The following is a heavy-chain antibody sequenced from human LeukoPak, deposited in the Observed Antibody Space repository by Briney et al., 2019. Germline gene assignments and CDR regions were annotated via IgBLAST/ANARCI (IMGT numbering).Heavy chain of an antibody. V-gene: IGHV4-38-2*02. CDR2: FYHSGST. CDR3: AKSNGYGLVDT. Sequence: SETLSLTCTVSGYFIRSGFYWGWIRQPPGKGLEWIGSFYHSGSTYYNPSLESRVPISLDTSKDQLSLKLNSVTASDTAAYSCAKSNGYGLVDTRGQGTMVNFSS. CDR1: GYFIRSGFY. J-gene: IGHJ3*01. D-gene: IGHD3-10*01.